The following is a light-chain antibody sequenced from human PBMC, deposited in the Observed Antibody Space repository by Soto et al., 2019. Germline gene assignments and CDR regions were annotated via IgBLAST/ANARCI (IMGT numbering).Light chain of an antibody. CDR3: QQYKSWPPLT. V-gene: IGKV3-15*01. CDR1: QSISDN. J-gene: IGKJ4*01. CDR2: GAS. Sequence: DIVMTQSPAIQSVSLGERATLSCLASQSISDNLAWYQQRSGQAPRLLIYGASTRATGVPARFSGSGSGTEFTLTISSLQSGEFAIYYCQQYKSWPPLTFGGGTKVE.